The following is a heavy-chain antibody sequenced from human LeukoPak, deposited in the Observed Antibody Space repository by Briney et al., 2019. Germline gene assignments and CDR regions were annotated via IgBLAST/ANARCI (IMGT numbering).Heavy chain of an antibody. CDR3: ARDRYSYGQIRYYGMDV. V-gene: IGHV1-8*01. CDR1: GYTFTSYD. CDR2: MNPNSGNT. Sequence: ASVKVSCKASGYTFTSYDINWVRQATGQGLEWMGWMNPNSGNTGYAQKFQGRVTMTRNTSISTAYMELSSLRSEDTAVYYCARDRYSYGQIRYYGMDVWGQGTTVTVSS. J-gene: IGHJ6*02. D-gene: IGHD5-18*01.